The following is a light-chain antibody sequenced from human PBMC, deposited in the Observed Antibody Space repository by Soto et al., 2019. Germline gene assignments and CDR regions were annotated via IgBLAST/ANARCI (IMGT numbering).Light chain of an antibody. V-gene: IGKV1-5*03. CDR3: QHYNSHSET. J-gene: IGKJ1*01. CDR2: NES. CDR1: QSISSW. Sequence: DIQMTISPSTLSASVRDRVTITFRASQSISSWLAWYQQKPGKAPKLLIYNESTLKSGVPSRFSGSGSGTEFTLTISSLQPDDFATYYCQHYNSHSETFGQGTKVDIK.